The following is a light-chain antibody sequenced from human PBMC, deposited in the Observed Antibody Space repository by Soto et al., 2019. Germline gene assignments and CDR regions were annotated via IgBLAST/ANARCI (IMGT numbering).Light chain of an antibody. CDR1: QSISIY. Sequence: DIQMTQSPSSLSASVGDTVTITCRASQSISIYLNWYQQKPGKAPSLLIYAASSLQNGVTSRFSGTGSGTDSTITISSLQREDFATYDCQQRYTTPLTFGGGTKVEIK. CDR3: QQRYTTPLT. V-gene: IGKV1-39*01. J-gene: IGKJ4*01. CDR2: AAS.